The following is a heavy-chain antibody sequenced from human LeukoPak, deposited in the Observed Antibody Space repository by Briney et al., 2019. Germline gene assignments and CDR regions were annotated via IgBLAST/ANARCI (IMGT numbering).Heavy chain of an antibody. Sequence: GGSLRLSCAASGFTFSSYGMHWVRQAPGKGLEWVAVIWYDGSNKYYADSVKGRFTISRDNAKNSLYLRMNSLRAEDTAVYYCATRDGYNYVPPYWGQGTLVTVSS. J-gene: IGHJ4*02. CDR2: IWYDGSNK. D-gene: IGHD5-24*01. V-gene: IGHV3-33*03. CDR3: ATRDGYNYVPPY. CDR1: GFTFSSYG.